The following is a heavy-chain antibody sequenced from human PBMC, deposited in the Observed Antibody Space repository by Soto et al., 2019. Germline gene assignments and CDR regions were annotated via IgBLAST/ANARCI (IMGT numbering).Heavy chain of an antibody. Sequence: GGSLRLSCAASGFTFSSYGMHWVRQAPGKGLEWVAIISYDGSNKYYADSVKGRFTISRDNSKNTVYLQMSSLRVEDTAVYYCVKGEYYYDSSGYYPFDYWGQGTLVTVSS. V-gene: IGHV3-30*18. CDR2: ISYDGSNK. CDR1: GFTFSSYG. J-gene: IGHJ4*02. CDR3: VKGEYYYDSSGYYPFDY. D-gene: IGHD3-22*01.